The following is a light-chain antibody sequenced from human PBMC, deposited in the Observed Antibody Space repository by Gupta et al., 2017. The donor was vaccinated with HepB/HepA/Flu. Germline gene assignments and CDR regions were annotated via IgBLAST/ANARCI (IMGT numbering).Light chain of an antibody. CDR2: DAS. CDR1: QSVSSY. V-gene: IGKV3-11*01. Sequence: IVLTQPPATLSFSPGERATLSCRASQSVSSYLAWYQQKPGQAPRLLIYDASNRATGIPARFSGSGSGTDFTLTISSLEPEDFAVYYCQQRSNWPPITFGQGTRLEIK. CDR3: QQRSNWPPIT. J-gene: IGKJ5*01.